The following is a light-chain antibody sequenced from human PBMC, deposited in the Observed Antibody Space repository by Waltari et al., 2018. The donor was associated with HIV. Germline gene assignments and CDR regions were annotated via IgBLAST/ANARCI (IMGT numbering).Light chain of an antibody. CDR1: SNNVGHQG. J-gene: IGLJ1*01. V-gene: IGLV10-54*01. Sequence: QAGLTQHPSVSKGSSKTATLTCTGNSNNVGHQGQACLQQRQGHPPKPLTYRNNNRPSGISERFSASRSGDAASLSITGLQPEDEADYYCLAWDYSLSVYVFGSGTRVAVL. CDR3: LAWDYSLSVYV. CDR2: RNN.